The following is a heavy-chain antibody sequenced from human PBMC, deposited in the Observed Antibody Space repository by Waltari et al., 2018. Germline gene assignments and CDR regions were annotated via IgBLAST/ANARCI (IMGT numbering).Heavy chain of an antibody. CDR1: GFTVSSNY. V-gene: IGHV3-53*01. D-gene: IGHD6-13*01. CDR3: ARASEEGYFGYGMDV. CDR2: IYSGGST. Sequence: EVQLVESGGGLIQPGGSLRLSCAASGFTVSSNYMSWVRQAPGKGLEWVSVIYSGGSTYYADSVKGRFTISRDNSKNTLYLQMNSLRAEDTAVYYCARASEEGYFGYGMDVWGQGTTVTVSS. J-gene: IGHJ6*02.